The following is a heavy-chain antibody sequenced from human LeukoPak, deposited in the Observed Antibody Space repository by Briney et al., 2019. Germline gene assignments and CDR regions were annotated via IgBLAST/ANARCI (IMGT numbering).Heavy chain of an antibody. V-gene: IGHV1-69*05. D-gene: IGHD3-3*01. CDR3: ARDRGGYYDFWSGYLSFDY. CDR1: GGTFNSYA. CDR2: TIPIFGTA. Sequence: GASVKVSCKASGGTFNSYAISWVRQAPGQGLEWMGRTIPIFGTANYAQKFQGRGTITTVESTSTAYMEQSILRSEDTAVYYCARDRGGYYDFWSGYLSFDYWGQGTLVTVSS. J-gene: IGHJ4*02.